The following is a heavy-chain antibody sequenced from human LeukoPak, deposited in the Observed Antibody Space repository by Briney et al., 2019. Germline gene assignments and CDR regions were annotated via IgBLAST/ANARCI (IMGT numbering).Heavy chain of an antibody. CDR1: GFPFSSYW. D-gene: IGHD5-24*01. J-gene: IGHJ4*02. Sequence: GGSLRLSCVASGFPFSSYWMTWVRQAPGKGLEWVANIKQDGSKKSYVDSEKGRFTIPRDNAKNSLYLQMNSLRAEDTAIYYCTRVGYIDEGIDYWGQGTLVTVSS. V-gene: IGHV3-7*04. CDR3: TRVGYIDEGIDY. CDR2: IKQDGSKK.